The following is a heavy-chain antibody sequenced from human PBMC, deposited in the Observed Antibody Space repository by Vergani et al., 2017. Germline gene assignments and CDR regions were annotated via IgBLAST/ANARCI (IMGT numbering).Heavy chain of an antibody. CDR2: LIASDRRT. Sequence: EVQLLQSEGAVVQPGGSLRLLCAASGFTFFMHAMSWVRHAPGKGLEWVSTLIASDRRTHYADSVKGRFTISRDISKNTLFLHMNSLRPEDTAVYYCAKVGRSEVAGTFGAFDIWGQGTMVTVSS. CDR1: GFTFFMHA. V-gene: IGHV3-23*01. D-gene: IGHD6-19*01. CDR3: AKVGRSEVAGTFGAFDI. J-gene: IGHJ3*02.